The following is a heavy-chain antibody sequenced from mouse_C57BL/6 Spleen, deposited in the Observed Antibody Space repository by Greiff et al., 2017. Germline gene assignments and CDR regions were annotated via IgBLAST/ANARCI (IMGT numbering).Heavy chain of an antibody. CDR2: ISGGGGNT. D-gene: IGHD3-2*02. CDR1: GFTFSSYT. Sequence: DVMLVESGGGLVKPGGSLKLSCAASGFTFSSYTMSWVRQTPEKRLERVATISGGGGNTYSPDSVKGRFTISRDNAKNTLYLQMSSLWSEDTALYYCASHLGTAQDALDYWGPGTTLTVSS. V-gene: IGHV5-9*01. CDR3: ASHLGTAQDALDY. J-gene: IGHJ2*01.